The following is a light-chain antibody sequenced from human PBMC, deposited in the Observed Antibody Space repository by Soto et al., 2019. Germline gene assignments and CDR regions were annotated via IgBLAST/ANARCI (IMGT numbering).Light chain of an antibody. J-gene: IGKJ2*01. CDR3: QQYNGEMYT. V-gene: IGKV1-5*03. Sequence: IQMTQSPSTLSASVGDRVTITCRASQSVSTYLAWHQQKPGQAPKLLIYKASNLETGVPSRFSGSGSGTEFTLTISSLQPEDFATYYCQQYNGEMYTFSQGTKLEI. CDR1: QSVSTY. CDR2: KAS.